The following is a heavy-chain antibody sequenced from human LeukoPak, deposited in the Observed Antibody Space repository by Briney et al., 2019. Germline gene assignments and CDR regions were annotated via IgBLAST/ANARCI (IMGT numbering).Heavy chain of an antibody. Sequence: PSETLSLTCTVSGGSISSGDYYWSWIRQPPGKGLEWIGYIYYNGIIYYNPSLKSRVTISVDTSKNQFSLKLSSVTAADTAVYYCARRYYDTLTGQGFIDYWGQGTLVTVSS. D-gene: IGHD3-9*01. CDR2: IYYNGII. J-gene: IGHJ4*02. CDR3: ARRYYDTLTGQGFIDY. CDR1: GGSISSGDYY. V-gene: IGHV4-30-4*01.